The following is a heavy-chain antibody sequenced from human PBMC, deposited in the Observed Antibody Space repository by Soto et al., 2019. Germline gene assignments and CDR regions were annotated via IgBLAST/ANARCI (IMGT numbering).Heavy chain of an antibody. CDR3: ARAVRSPGGDYYYYYGMDV. V-gene: IGHV1-69*13. CDR2: IIPIFGTA. CDR1: GGTFSSYA. D-gene: IGHD3-10*01. Sequence: SVKVSCKASGGTFSSYAISWVRQAPGQGLEWMGGIIPIFGTANYAQKFQGRVTITADESTSTAYMELSSLRSEDTAVYYCARAVRSPGGDYYYYYGMDVWGQGTTVTVSS. J-gene: IGHJ6*02.